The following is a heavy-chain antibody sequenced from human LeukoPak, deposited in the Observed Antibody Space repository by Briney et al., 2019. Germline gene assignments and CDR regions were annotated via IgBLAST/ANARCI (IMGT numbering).Heavy chain of an antibody. D-gene: IGHD2-15*01. Sequence: PSDTLSLTCTVSGDSISTYYWSWIRQPPGKGLEWIGYVSYSGSTNYSPSLKSRVTISVDTSKNQFSLKLSSVTATDTAVYYCVRGYCSGSNCRNWFDPWGQGTLVTVSS. J-gene: IGHJ5*02. CDR1: GDSISTYY. V-gene: IGHV4-59*08. CDR2: VSYSGST. CDR3: VRGYCSGSNCRNWFDP.